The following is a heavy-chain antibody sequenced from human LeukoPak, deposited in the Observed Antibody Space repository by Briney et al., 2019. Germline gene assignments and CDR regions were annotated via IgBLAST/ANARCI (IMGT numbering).Heavy chain of an antibody. CDR3: ARESHGYCSSTSCLAEFDY. V-gene: IGHV4-61*02. CDR1: GGSIYSGSYY. CDR2: IYTSGST. J-gene: IGHJ4*02. Sequence: SQTLSLTCTVSGGSIYSGSYYWSWIRQPAGKGLEWIGRIYTSGSTNYNPSLKSRVTMSVDTSKNQFSLKLSSVTAADTAVYYCARESHGYCSSTSCLAEFDYWGQGTLVTVSS. D-gene: IGHD2-2*01.